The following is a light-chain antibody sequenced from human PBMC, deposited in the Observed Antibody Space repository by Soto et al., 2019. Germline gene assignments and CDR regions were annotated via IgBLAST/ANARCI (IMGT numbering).Light chain of an antibody. J-gene: IGLJ3*02. Sequence: QSALTQPASVSGSPGQSITISCTGTSSDVGNYNLVSWYQQHPGEAPKLILFEGDQRPSGVSRRSSASKSGSAASLTISGLKAEDEADYYCYSYAGRSNSVFGGGTKVTVL. CDR2: EGD. CDR1: SSDVGNYNL. V-gene: IGLV2-23*01. CDR3: YSYAGRSNSV.